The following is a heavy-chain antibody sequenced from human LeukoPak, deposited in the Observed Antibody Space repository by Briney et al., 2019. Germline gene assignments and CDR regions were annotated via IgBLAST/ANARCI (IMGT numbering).Heavy chain of an antibody. CDR3: ARQAVGVGAPLPFDY. CDR2: IDSSGST. D-gene: IGHD1-26*01. V-gene: IGHV4-61*02. Sequence: SETLSLTCTVSGGSISSGSDYWSWIRQPAGKGLEWIGRIDSSGSTNYNPSLKSRVTMSVDTSKNQFSLKLSSVTAADTAVYYCARQAVGVGAPLPFDYWGQGTLVTVSS. CDR1: GGSISSGSDY. J-gene: IGHJ4*02.